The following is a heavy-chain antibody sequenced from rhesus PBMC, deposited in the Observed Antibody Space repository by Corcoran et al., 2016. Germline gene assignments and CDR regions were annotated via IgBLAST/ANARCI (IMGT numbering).Heavy chain of an antibody. J-gene: IGHJ4*01. D-gene: IGHD2-39*02. CDR1: GGSFSRTY. CDR2: IDSSGST. Sequence: QVQLQESGPGLVKPSETLSLTCAVSGGSFSRTYWRWIPQPPGKGPGWIGRIDSSGSTYYNPSIQSRVTMSVDTSKNQFSLKLSSVTAADTAVYYCARQAYCSGGVCYSYFDYWGQGVLVTVSS. CDR3: ARQAYCSGGVCYSYFDY. V-gene: IGHV4-160*01.